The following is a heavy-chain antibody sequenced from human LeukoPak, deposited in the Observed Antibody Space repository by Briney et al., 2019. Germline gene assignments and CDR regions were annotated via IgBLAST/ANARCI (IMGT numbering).Heavy chain of an antibody. V-gene: IGHV4-39*07. CDR2: IYYSGST. J-gene: IGHJ4*02. Sequence: PSETLSLTCTVSGGSISSSSYYWGWIRQPPGKGLKWIGSIYYSGSTYYNPSLKSRVTISVDTSKNQFSLKLSSVTAADTAVYYCARQAGYSGSYGEDYWGQGTLVTVSS. D-gene: IGHD1-26*01. CDR3: ARQAGYSGSYGEDY. CDR1: GGSISSSSYY.